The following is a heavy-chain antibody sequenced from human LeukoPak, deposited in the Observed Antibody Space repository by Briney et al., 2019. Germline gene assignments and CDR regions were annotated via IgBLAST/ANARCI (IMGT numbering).Heavy chain of an antibody. J-gene: IGHJ1*01. Sequence: SETLSLTCAVYGGSLSGYYSRWISQPPRKGLEWIGEINHSGSTNYNPSVKSRVTISVDTSKNQFSLKLSSVTAADTAVYYCARTRYCSGGSCPQYFQHWGQGTLVTVSS. CDR2: INHSGST. CDR1: GGSLSGYY. CDR3: ARTRYCSGGSCPQYFQH. D-gene: IGHD2-15*01. V-gene: IGHV4-34*01.